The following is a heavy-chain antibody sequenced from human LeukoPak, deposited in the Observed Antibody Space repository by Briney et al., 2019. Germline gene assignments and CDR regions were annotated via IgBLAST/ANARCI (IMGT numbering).Heavy chain of an antibody. V-gene: IGHV3-7*01. D-gene: IGHD3-3*01. J-gene: IGHJ4*02. CDR2: IKQDGTEK. CDR3: ARPTIFGVFDY. CDR1: GFTFGIYW. Sequence: GGSLRLSCAASGFTFGIYWMSWVRQAPGKGLEWVANIKQDGTEKYYVDSVKGRFTISRDNAKNSLYLQMNSLRAEDTAVYYCARPTIFGVFDYWGQGTLVTVSS.